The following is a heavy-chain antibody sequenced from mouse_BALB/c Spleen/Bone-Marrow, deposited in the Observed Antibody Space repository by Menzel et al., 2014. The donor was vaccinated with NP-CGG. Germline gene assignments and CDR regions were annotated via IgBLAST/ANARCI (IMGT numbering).Heavy chain of an antibody. J-gene: IGHJ3*01. CDR3: ARGGNYGWFAY. CDR2: IDPANGNT. D-gene: IGHD2-1*01. Sequence: EVQVVESGAELVKPGASVKLSCTASGFNIKDTYMHWVKQRPEQGLEWIGRIDPANGNTKYDPKFQGKATITADTSSNTAYLQLSSLTSEDTAVYYCARGGNYGWFAYWGQGTLVTVSA. CDR1: GFNIKDTY. V-gene: IGHV14-3*02.